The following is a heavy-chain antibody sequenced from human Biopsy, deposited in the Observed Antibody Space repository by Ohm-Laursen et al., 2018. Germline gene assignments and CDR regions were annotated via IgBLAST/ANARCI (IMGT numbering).Heavy chain of an antibody. D-gene: IGHD3-3*01. CDR1: GYSLTKYW. CDR3: AREFRFLAGVDV. Sequence: APLKISCKGSGYSLTKYWIGWVSQMLGKGLEWMDIIYPDDSETRYSPSFQGEVTIPADKSISTAYLQWSSLKASDTAMYYFAREFRFLAGVDVWGQGTTVTVSS. V-gene: IGHV5-51*01. CDR2: IYPDDSET. J-gene: IGHJ6*02.